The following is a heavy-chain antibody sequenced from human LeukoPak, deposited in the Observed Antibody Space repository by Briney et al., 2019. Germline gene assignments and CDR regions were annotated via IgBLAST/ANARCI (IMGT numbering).Heavy chain of an antibody. CDR2: IRSKAKSYAT. CDR3: TRADDYDDYERHFQD. J-gene: IGHJ1*01. V-gene: IGHV3-73*01. Sequence: PGGSLKLSCAASGFTLSGSAMHWVRQASGRGLEWVGRIRSKAKSYATANVASVKGRFSVSRDDSKNTAYLQMNSLKTGDTGVYYCTRADDYDDYERHFQDWGQGTLVTVSS. CDR1: GFTLSGSA. D-gene: IGHD4-17*01.